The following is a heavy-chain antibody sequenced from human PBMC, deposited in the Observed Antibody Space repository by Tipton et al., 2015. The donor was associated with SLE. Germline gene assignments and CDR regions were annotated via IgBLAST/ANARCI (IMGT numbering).Heavy chain of an antibody. CDR3: ASELVNWAFDY. Sequence: SLRLSCAASGFTFSSYAMHWVRQAPGKGLEWVAVISYDGSNKYYADSVKGRFTISRDNSKNTLYLQMNSLRAEDTAVYYCASELVNWAFDYWGQGTLVTVSS. CDR1: GFTFSSYA. D-gene: IGHD2-8*02. V-gene: IGHV3-30*04. CDR2: ISYDGSNK. J-gene: IGHJ4*02.